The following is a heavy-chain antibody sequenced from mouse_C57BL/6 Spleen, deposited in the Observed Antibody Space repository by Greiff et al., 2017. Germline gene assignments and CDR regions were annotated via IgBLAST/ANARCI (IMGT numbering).Heavy chain of an antibody. J-gene: IGHJ1*03. D-gene: IGHD1-1*01. CDR3: ASYYGSSYWYFDV. Sequence: EVQLVESGGDLVKPGGSLKLSCAASGFTFSSYGMSWVRQTPDKRLEWVATISSGGSYTYYPDSVKGRFTISRDNAKNTLYLQMSSLKSEDTAMYYCASYYGSSYWYFDVWGTGTTVTVSS. CDR1: GFTFSSYG. CDR2: ISSGGSYT. V-gene: IGHV5-6*01.